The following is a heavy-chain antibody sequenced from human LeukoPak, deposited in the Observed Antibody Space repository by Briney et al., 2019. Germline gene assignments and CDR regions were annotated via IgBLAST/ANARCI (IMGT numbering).Heavy chain of an antibody. CDR3: VSLYETY. CDR1: GNNW. V-gene: IGHV3-74*01. CDR2: INSDGSWT. D-gene: IGHD2/OR15-2a*01. Sequence: GGSLRLSCAASGNNWMHWVRQAPGKGLVWVSHINSDGSWTSYADSAKGRFTISKDNAKNTVYLQMNNLRAEDTAVYYCVSLYETYWGRGTLVTVSS. J-gene: IGHJ4*02.